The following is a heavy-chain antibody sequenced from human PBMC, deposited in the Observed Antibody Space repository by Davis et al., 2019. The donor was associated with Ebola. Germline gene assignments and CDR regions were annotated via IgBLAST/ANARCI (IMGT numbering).Heavy chain of an antibody. CDR2: IYYSGST. D-gene: IGHD5-18*01. CDR3: ASAGYTYGFDY. Sequence: SETLSLTCAVSGGSISSSTYYWGWIRQPPGKGLEWIGYIYYSGSTNYNPSLKSRVTISVDRSKNQFSLKLSSVTAADTAVYYCASAGYTYGFDYWGQGTLVTVSS. V-gene: IGHV4-61*05. J-gene: IGHJ4*02. CDR1: GGSISSSTYY.